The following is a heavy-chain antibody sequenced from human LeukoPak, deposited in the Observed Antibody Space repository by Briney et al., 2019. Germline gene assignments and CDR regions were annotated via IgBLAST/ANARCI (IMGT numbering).Heavy chain of an antibody. CDR1: GYSISSGYY. Sequence: SETLSLTCTVSGYSISSGYYWCWIRQPPGEGLGWIWSIYNGGSTYYKPSLKSRVTISVDTSKNQFSLKLSSVTAADTAVYYYARAGFWSGYYTPSYWFDPWGQGTLVTVSS. D-gene: IGHD3-3*01. J-gene: IGHJ5*02. CDR3: ARAGFWSGYYTPSYWFDP. V-gene: IGHV4-38-2*02. CDR2: IYNGGST.